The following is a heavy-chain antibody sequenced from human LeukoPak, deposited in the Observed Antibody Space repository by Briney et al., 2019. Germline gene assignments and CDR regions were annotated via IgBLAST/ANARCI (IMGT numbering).Heavy chain of an antibody. CDR3: AAAHYYGSDYNDY. Sequence: ASVKVSCKASGYTFTGYYMHWVRQAPGQGLEWMGWINPNNSATKYAQRFQGRFTMTRDTSISTVYMELSRLRSDDTAVYYCAAAHYYGSDYNDYWGQGTLVTVSS. D-gene: IGHD3-10*01. CDR2: INPNNSAT. J-gene: IGHJ4*02. V-gene: IGHV1-2*02. CDR1: GYTFTGYY.